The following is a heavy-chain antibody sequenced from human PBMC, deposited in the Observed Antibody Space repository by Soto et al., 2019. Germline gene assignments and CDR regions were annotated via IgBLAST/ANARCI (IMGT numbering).Heavy chain of an antibody. V-gene: IGHV1-8*01. D-gene: IGHD2-2*01. Sequence: GASVKVSCQASGYTFTSYDINWVRQATGQGLEWMGWMNPNSGNTGYAQKFQGRVTMTRNTSISTAYMELSSLRSEDTAVYYCARVGYCSSTSCYGNYYYMDVWGKGTTVTVSS. CDR2: MNPNSGNT. CDR3: ARVGYCSSTSCYGNYYYMDV. J-gene: IGHJ6*03. CDR1: GYTFTSYD.